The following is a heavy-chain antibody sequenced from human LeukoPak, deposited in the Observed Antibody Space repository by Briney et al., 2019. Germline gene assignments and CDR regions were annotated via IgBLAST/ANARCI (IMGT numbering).Heavy chain of an antibody. D-gene: IGHD6-19*01. CDR1: GYSFTTYW. CDR2: IYPGDSRT. CDR3: ARHSASSGWVLSDC. V-gene: IGHV5-51*01. Sequence: GESLKISCKASGYSFTTYWIGWVRQMPGKGLEWMGIIYPGDSRTIYSPSFQGQVTVSADKSINTASLQWSSLKTSDTAIYYCARHSASSGWVLSDCWGQGTLVTVSS. J-gene: IGHJ4*02.